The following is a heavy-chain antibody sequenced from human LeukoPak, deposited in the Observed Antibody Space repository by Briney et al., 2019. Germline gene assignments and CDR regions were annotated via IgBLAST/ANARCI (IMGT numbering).Heavy chain of an antibody. CDR3: ASGHSSGYYYVGY. J-gene: IGHJ4*02. Sequence: SETLSLTCTVSGGSISSGSYYWSWIRQPAGKGLEWIGRIYTSGSTNYNPSLKSRVTISVDTSKNQFSLKLSSVTAADTAVYYCASGHSSGYYYVGYWGQGTLVTVSS. CDR1: GGSISSGSYY. D-gene: IGHD3-22*01. CDR2: IYTSGST. V-gene: IGHV4-61*02.